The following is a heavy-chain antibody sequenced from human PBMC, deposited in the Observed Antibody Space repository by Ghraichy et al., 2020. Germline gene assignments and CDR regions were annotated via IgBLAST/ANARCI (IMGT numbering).Heavy chain of an antibody. CDR3: AKARWAGPTLYYFDY. J-gene: IGHJ4*02. CDR2: ISGSGGST. D-gene: IGHD4-23*01. Sequence: GESLNISCAASLFTFSSYAMSWVRQAPGKGLEWVSGISGSGGSTYYADSVKGRFTISRDNSMNTLYLQMNSLRAEDTAVYYCAKARWAGPTLYYFDYWGQGTLVTVSS. CDR1: LFTFSSYA. V-gene: IGHV3-23*01.